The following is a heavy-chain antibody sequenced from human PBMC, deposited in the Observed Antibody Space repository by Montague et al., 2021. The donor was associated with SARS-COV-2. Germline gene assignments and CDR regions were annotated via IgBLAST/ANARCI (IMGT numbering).Heavy chain of an antibody. D-gene: IGHD1-26*01. V-gene: IGHV2-70*13. Sequence: PALVKPTQTLTLTCSFSGFSLSTTGMCISWIRQPPGKPLEWLALIDWDGDNYYSTSLKTRLTISKDTSKDQAVLTMTKMDPVDTATYYCARVGFGHYDAVDVWGQGTTVTVSS. CDR1: GFSLSTTGMC. J-gene: IGHJ6*02. CDR3: ARVGFGHYDAVDV. CDR2: IDWDGDN.